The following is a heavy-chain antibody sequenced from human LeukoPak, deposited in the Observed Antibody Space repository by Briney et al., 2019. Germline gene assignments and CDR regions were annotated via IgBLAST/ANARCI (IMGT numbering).Heavy chain of an antibody. CDR2: IVGDSSKT. V-gene: IGHV3-23*01. Sequence: GGSLRLSCAISGLTFHDYAMTWVRQAPGKGLEWVSTIVGDSSKTYYADSVKGRFTITRDNSNYMLFLHMNNLRAEDTAIYYCAKQPYNYYYLDVWGKGTTVTVSS. CDR1: GLTFHDYA. J-gene: IGHJ6*03. CDR3: AKQPYNYYYLDV. D-gene: IGHD2-21*01.